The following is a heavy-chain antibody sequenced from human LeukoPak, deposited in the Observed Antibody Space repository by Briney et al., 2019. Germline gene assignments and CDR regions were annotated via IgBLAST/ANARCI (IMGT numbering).Heavy chain of an antibody. CDR2: IKHDGSEK. CDR3: ARFRYCSGGSCYYYFDY. Sequence: GGSLRLSCAASGFTFSSYWMSWVRQAPGKGLEWEANIKHDGSEKYYVDSVKGRFTISRDNAKNSLYLQMNSLRAEDTAVYYCARFRYCSGGSCYYYFDYWGQGTLVTVSS. V-gene: IGHV3-7*01. D-gene: IGHD2-15*01. CDR1: GFTFSSYW. J-gene: IGHJ4*02.